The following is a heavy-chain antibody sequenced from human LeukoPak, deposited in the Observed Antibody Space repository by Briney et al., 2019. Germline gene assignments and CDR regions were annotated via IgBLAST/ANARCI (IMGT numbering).Heavy chain of an antibody. V-gene: IGHV3-21*01. J-gene: IGHJ6*04. CDR3: ARRHYYGMDV. CDR1: GFTFRSYI. Sequence: PGGSLRLSCAASGFTFRSYIMNWVRQAPGKGLEWVSSICSSSNYRYYAYSLKCRFDISRHNAKNSLYLQMNSLSAEDKGVDCCARRHYYGMDVWGKGTTVTISS. D-gene: IGHD3-10*01. CDR2: ICSSSNYR.